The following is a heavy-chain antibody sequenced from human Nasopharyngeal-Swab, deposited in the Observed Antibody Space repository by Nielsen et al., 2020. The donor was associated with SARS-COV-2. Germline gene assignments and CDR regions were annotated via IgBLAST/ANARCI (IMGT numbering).Heavy chain of an antibody. J-gene: IGHJ4*02. V-gene: IGHV3-7*01. CDR3: ASVHSSSWYFDY. D-gene: IGHD6-13*01. Sequence: VRQAPGKGLERVANIKQDGSEKYYVDSVKGRFTISRDNAKNSLYLQMNSLRAEDTAVYYCASVHSSSWYFDYWGQGTLVTVSS. CDR2: IKQDGSEK.